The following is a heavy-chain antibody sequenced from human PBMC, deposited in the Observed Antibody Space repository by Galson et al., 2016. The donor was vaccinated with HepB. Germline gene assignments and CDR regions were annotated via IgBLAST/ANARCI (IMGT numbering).Heavy chain of an antibody. CDR2: ISHTSIYT. CDR3: ARDVAPRMGRFDP. V-gene: IGHV3-11*06. D-gene: IGHD6-6*01. Sequence: SLRLSCAASGLSFSDNYMSWFRQAPGKGLEWIAYISHTSIYTNYADSVKGRFTVSRDNAKKSLYLQMDSLRAEDTAVYFCARDVAPRMGRFDPWGQGTLVTVAS. J-gene: IGHJ5*02. CDR1: GLSFSDNY.